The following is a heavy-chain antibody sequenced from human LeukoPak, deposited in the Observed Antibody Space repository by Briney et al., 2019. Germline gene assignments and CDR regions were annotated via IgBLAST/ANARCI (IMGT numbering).Heavy chain of an antibody. D-gene: IGHD3-10*01. J-gene: IGHJ4*02. Sequence: PGGSLRLSCAASGFSFSSYEMNWVRQAPGKGLEWVSYISPTGDTIYYADYVEGRFTISRDNAKNSLYLQMNSLRVEDTAVYYCARGGEGELFAWLDFWGREPWSPSPQ. V-gene: IGHV3-48*03. CDR1: GFSFSSYE. CDR2: ISPTGDTI. CDR3: ARGGEGELFAWLDF.